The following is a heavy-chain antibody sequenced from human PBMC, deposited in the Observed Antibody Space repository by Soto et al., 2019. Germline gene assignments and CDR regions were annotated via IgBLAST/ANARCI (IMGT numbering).Heavy chain of an antibody. CDR1: GFTFSSYG. CDR3: ARDSYPYSSSVLAQVDGMDV. CDR2: ISYDGSNK. J-gene: IGHJ6*02. D-gene: IGHD6-6*01. V-gene: IGHV3-30*03. Sequence: GGSLRLSCAASGFTFSSYGMHWVRQAPGKGLEWVAVISYDGSNKYYADSVKGRFTISRDNSKNTLYLQMNSLRAEDTAVYYCARDSYPYSSSVLAQVDGMDVWGQGTTVTVSS.